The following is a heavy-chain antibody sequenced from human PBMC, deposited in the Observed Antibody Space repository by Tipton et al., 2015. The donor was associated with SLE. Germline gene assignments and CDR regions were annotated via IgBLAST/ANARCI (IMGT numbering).Heavy chain of an antibody. J-gene: IGHJ3*02. V-gene: IGHV4-59*11. Sequence: TLSLTCTVSGGSISSHYWSWIRQPPGKGLEWIGYIYYSGSTNYNPSLKSRVTISVDTSKNQFSLKLSSVTAADTAVYYCARDDLTVGAFDIWGQGTMVTVSS. CDR1: GGSISSHY. CDR2: IYYSGST. CDR3: ARDDLTVGAFDI. D-gene: IGHD4-11*01.